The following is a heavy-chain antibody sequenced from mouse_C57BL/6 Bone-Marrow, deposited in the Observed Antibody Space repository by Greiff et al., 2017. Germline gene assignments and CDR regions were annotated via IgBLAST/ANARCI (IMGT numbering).Heavy chain of an antibody. CDR3: APQIYYYGSSLFAY. V-gene: IGHV1-50*01. D-gene: IGHD1-1*01. J-gene: IGHJ3*01. CDR2: IDPSDSYT. Sequence: VQLQQPGAELVKPGASVKLSCKASGYTFTSYWMQWVKQRPGQGLEWIGEIDPSDSYTNYNQKFKGKATLTVDKSSSTAYMQLSSLTSEDSAVYYCAPQIYYYGSSLFAYWGQGTLVTVSA. CDR1: GYTFTSYW.